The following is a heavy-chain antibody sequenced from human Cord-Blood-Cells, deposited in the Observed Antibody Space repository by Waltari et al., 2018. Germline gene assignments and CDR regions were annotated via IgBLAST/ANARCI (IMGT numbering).Heavy chain of an antibody. CDR1: GGTFRRSA. D-gene: IGHD6-6*01. J-gene: IGHJ4*02. Sequence: QVQLVQSGAEVKKPGPSVKVSCKASGGTFRRSASSWVRQAPGQGLEWMGGIIPIFGTANYAQKFQGRVTITADESTSTAYMELSSLRSEDTAVYYCARLMGSSAYWGQGTLVTVSS. CDR3: ARLMGSSAY. CDR2: IIPIFGTA. V-gene: IGHV1-69*01.